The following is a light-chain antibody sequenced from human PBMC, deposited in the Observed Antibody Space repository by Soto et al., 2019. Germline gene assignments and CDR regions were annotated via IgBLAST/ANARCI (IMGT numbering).Light chain of an antibody. CDR3: QQYNNLTLT. J-gene: IGKJ3*01. V-gene: IGKV3-15*01. Sequence: EIVMTQSPATLSVSPGERATLSCRASQSVSSNLAWYQQKPGQAPRLLIYGASTRATGNPARFRGSGSGTEITPTISSLQSEDFAVYYCQQYNNLTLTFGPGTKVDIK. CDR2: GAS. CDR1: QSVSSN.